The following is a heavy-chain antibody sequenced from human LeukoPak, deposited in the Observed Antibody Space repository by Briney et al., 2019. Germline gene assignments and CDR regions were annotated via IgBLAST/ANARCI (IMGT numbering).Heavy chain of an antibody. D-gene: IGHD3-16*01. V-gene: IGHV3-48*02. J-gene: IGHJ5*02. CDR1: GFTFSSYS. CDR3: ARIGPSFDP. CDR2: ISSSSSTI. Sequence: GGSLRLSCAASGFTFSSYSMNWVRQAPGKGLEWVSYISSSSSTIYYADSVKGRFTISRDNAKNSLYPQMNSLRDEDTAVYYCARIGPSFDPWGQGTLVTVSS.